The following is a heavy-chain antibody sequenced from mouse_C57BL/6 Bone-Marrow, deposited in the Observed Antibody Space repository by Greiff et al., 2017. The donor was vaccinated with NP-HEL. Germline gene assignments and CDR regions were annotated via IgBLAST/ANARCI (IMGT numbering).Heavy chain of an antibody. D-gene: IGHD2-1*01. CDR2: ISYSGST. CDR3: AGGKASFDY. Sequence: EVQLQESGPGLAKPSQTLTLTCSVTGYSITSDSWNWIRKFPGNKLEYMGYISYSGSTYYNPSPKSRISITRDTSKNQYYLQLNSVTTEDTATYYCAGGKASFDYWGQGTTLTVSS. V-gene: IGHV3-8*01. CDR1: GYSITSDS. J-gene: IGHJ2*01.